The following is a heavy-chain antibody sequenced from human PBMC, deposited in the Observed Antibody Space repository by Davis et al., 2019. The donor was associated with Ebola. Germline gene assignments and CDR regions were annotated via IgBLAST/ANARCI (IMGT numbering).Heavy chain of an antibody. CDR2: ISGSGGST. V-gene: IGHV3-66*01. CDR1: GFTVSSNY. Sequence: GGSLRLSCAASGFTVSSNYMSWVRQAPGKGLEWVSAISGSGGSTYYADSVKGRFTISRDNSKNTLYLQMNSLRAEDTAVYYSARIYYYYYGMDVWGQGTTVTVSS. CDR3: ARIYYYYYGMDV. J-gene: IGHJ6*02.